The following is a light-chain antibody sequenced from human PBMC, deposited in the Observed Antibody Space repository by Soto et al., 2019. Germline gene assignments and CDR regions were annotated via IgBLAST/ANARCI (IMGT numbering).Light chain of an antibody. Sequence: DIQMTQSPSTLSASVGDRVTITCRASPSISSWLSWYQKKPGKAPKLLIYDASSLESGVPSRFSGSRSGTEFTRTISSLQPDDFATYYCQPYNSYLWTFGQGTQVEIK. J-gene: IGKJ1*01. CDR2: DAS. CDR1: PSISSW. V-gene: IGKV1-5*01. CDR3: QPYNSYLWT.